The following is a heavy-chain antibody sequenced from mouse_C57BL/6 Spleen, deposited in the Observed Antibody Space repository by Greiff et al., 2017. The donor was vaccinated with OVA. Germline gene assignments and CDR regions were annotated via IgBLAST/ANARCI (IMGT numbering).Heavy chain of an antibody. J-gene: IGHJ1*03. D-gene: IGHD1-1*01. CDR1: GYTFTGYW. Sequence: QVQLQQSGAELMKPGASVKLSCKATGYTFTGYWIEWVKQRPGHGLEWIGEILPGSGSTNYNEKFKGKATFTADTSSNTAYMQLSSLTTEDSAIYYCARNMITTVVAPWDFDVWGTGTTVTVSS. CDR3: ARNMITTVVAPWDFDV. V-gene: IGHV1-9*01. CDR2: ILPGSGST.